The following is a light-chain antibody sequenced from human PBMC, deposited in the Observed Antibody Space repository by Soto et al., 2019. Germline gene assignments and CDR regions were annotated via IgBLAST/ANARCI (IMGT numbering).Light chain of an antibody. Sequence: AIQMTQSPSSLSASVGDRVTITCRASPDIKNELGWYPQKPGKAPKILMYAASTLHTAVPSRFSGSGSGSDITLTISSLPPEDFATYYCLQDYRYPYTFGQGNKLEIK. CDR1: PDIKNE. V-gene: IGKV1-6*01. CDR2: AAS. CDR3: LQDYRYPYT. J-gene: IGKJ2*01.